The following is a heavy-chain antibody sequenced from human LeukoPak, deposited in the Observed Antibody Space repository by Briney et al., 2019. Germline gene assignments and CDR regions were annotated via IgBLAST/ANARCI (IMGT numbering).Heavy chain of an antibody. CDR2: IWYDGSNK. J-gene: IGHJ4*02. CDR1: GFTFSSYG. CDR3: ASESSPYYYDSSGYSPVNY. V-gene: IGHV3-33*01. D-gene: IGHD3-22*01. Sequence: GGSLSLSCAASGFTFSSYGMHWVRQAPGKGLEWVAVIWYDGSNKYYADSVKGRFTISRDNSKNTLYLQMNSLRAEDTAVYYCASESSPYYYDSSGYSPVNYWGQGTLVTVSS.